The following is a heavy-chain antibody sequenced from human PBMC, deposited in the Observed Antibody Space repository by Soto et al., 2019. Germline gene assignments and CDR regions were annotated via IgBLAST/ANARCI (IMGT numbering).Heavy chain of an antibody. CDR3: TRDRLRYFDWLLYSPAAQYNWFDP. J-gene: IGHJ5*02. CDR1: GFPFGDYA. D-gene: IGHD3-9*01. CDR2: IRSKAYGGTT. V-gene: IGHV3-49*03. Sequence: GSMRLSCTAAGFPFGDYAMSWFRQAPGKGLEWVGFIRSKAYGGTTEYAASVKGRFTISRDDSKSIAYLQMNSLKTEDTAVYYCTRDRLRYFDWLLYSPAAQYNWFDPWGQGTLVTVSS.